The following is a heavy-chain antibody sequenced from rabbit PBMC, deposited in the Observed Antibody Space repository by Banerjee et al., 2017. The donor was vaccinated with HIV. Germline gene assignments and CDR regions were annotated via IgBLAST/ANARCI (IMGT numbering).Heavy chain of an antibody. D-gene: IGHD1-1*01. CDR3: ARDKTSSTGYHFGL. V-gene: IGHV1S40*01. Sequence: QSLEESGGDLVKPGASLTLTCTASGIDFSSYYYMCWVRQAPGRGLEWIACIDVGSSGSTYYASWAKGRFTISKTSSTTVTLQMTSLTAADTATYFCARDKTSSTGYHFGLWGQGTLVTVS. J-gene: IGHJ3*01. CDR2: IDVGSSGST. CDR1: GIDFSSYYY.